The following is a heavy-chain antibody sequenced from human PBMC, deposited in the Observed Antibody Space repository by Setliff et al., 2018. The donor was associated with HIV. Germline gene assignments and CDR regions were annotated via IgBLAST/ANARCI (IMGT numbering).Heavy chain of an antibody. V-gene: IGHV4-39*01. Sequence: TLSLTCTVSGGSIISSSYYWAWIRQPPGKGLEWIGTMYYRGTTYNNPSLKSRVTFSADTSKNQFSLTLNSVTATDTAVYYCARQGLTMFPGGGVPAPILYYFDFWGQGILVTVSS. CDR2: MYYRGTT. CDR3: ARQGLTMFPGGGVPAPILYYFDF. CDR1: GGSIISSSYY. J-gene: IGHJ4*02. D-gene: IGHD3-10*01.